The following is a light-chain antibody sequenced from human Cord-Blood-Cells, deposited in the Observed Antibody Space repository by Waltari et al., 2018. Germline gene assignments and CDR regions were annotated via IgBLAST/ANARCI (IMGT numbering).Light chain of an antibody. CDR1: SSDVGGSNS. J-gene: IGLJ1*01. V-gene: IGLV2-8*01. Sequence: QSALTQPHSASGSPGQSVTISCTGTSSDVGGSNSVSWYQQHPGKAPKLMIYEVSKRPSGVPDRFSGSKSGNTASLTVSGLQAEDEADYYCSSYAGSNSYVFGTGTKVTVL. CDR3: SSYAGSNSYV. CDR2: EVS.